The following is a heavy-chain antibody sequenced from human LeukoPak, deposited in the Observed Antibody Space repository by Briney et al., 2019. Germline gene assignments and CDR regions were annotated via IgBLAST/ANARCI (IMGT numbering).Heavy chain of an antibody. J-gene: IGHJ4*02. Sequence: GGSLRLSCAASGFXFSSYSINWVRQAPGKGLEWVSYISSSGTTIYYADSVKGRFTISRDNAKNSVHLQMNSLRDDDTAVYYCARGGSYPFDYWGQGTLVTVSS. CDR1: GFXFSSYS. CDR3: ARGGSYPFDY. D-gene: IGHD3-16*02. CDR2: ISSSGTTI. V-gene: IGHV3-48*02.